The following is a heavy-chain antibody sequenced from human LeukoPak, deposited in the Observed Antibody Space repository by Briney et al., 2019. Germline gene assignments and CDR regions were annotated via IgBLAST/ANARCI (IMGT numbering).Heavy chain of an antibody. CDR1: GFTFSSYA. CDR3: ARDPDTATTRTLGY. Sequence: GGSLRLSCAASGFTFSSYAMSWVRQAPGKGLEWVSAISGSGGSTYYADSVKGRFTISRDNSKNTLYLQMNSLRAEDTAVYYCARDPDTATTRTLGYWGQGTLVTVSS. J-gene: IGHJ4*02. D-gene: IGHD5-18*01. V-gene: IGHV3-23*01. CDR2: ISGSGGST.